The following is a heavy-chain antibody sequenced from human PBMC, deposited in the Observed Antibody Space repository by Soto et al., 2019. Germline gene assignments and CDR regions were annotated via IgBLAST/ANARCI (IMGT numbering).Heavy chain of an antibody. V-gene: IGHV3-23*01. J-gene: IGHJ6*02. D-gene: IGHD6-19*01. CDR3: AKDLTSAMYSSGWLDV. CDR2: ISNSGGSP. CDR1: GFTFSSYA. Sequence: GGYPRLCCAASGFTFSSYAMTWVRQAPGKGLEWVSTISNSGGSPYYADSVKGRFTISRDNSKNTLYLQMNGLRAEDTALYYCAKDLTSAMYSSGWLDVRGQGTTVTVSS.